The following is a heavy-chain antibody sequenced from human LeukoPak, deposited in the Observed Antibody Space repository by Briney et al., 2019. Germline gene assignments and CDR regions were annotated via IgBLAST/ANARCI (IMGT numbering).Heavy chain of an antibody. J-gene: IGHJ4*02. V-gene: IGHV1-24*01. Sequence: ASVKVSCKVSGYTLTELSMHWVRQAPGKGLEWMGGFDPEDGETIYAQKFQGRVTMTEDTSTDTAYMELRSLRSDDTAVYYCARDLRPLTTTGDLPNYWGQGTLVTVSS. CDR3: ARDLRPLTTTGDLPNY. CDR2: FDPEDGET. CDR1: GYTLTELS. D-gene: IGHD3-16*01.